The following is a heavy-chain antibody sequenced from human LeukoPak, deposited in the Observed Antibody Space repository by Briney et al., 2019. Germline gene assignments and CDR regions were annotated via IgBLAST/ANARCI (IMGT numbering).Heavy chain of an antibody. CDR3: ARSTMVVTPTAYAFDY. D-gene: IGHD4-23*01. CDR1: GGTFISYA. V-gene: IGHV1-69*01. J-gene: IGHJ4*02. CDR2: IIPIFGRA. Sequence: SVKVSCKASGGTFISYAMSWVRQAPGQGLEWMGGIIPIFGRANYAQKFQGRVTITGEESTSKEYMELSSLRSEDTPVYYCARSTMVVTPTAYAFDYWGQGTLVTVSS.